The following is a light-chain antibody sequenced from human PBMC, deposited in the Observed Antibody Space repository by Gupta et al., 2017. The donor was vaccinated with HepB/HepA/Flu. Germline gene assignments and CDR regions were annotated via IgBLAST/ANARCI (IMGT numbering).Light chain of an antibody. CDR3: SAHASVDF. CDR2: EVT. J-gene: IGLJ1*01. V-gene: IGLV2-14*01. CDR1: SNDIGRHSY. Sequence: HSALTQPASVSGSPGQSITISCTGSSNDIGRHSYVSWYQQYPGGAPKLLLSEVTNRPSGVSDRFSGSKSGNTASLTISALQPEDEADYYCSAHASVDFFGTGTHVTVL.